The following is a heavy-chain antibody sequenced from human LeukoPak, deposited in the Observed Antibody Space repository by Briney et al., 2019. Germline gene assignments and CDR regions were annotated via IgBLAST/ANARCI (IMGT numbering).Heavy chain of an antibody. CDR2: TYYKSTWYN. CDR3: ARRLTQYDCFDP. Sequence: SQTLSLTCALSGDSLSSNSVTWHRIRQSPSRGLEWLGRTYYKSTWYNDYAVSVRGRITVNPDTSKNQFSLHLNSVTPEDTAVYYCARRLTQYDCFDPWGQGILVTVSS. J-gene: IGHJ5*02. CDR1: GDSLSSNSVT. D-gene: IGHD2-2*01. V-gene: IGHV6-1*01.